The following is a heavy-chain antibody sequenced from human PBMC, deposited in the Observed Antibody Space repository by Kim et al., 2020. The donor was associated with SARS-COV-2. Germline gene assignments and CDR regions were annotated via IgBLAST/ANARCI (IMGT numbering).Heavy chain of an antibody. CDR1: GVPINSGGFY. D-gene: IGHD2-2*01. Sequence: SETLSLTCTVSGVPINSGGFYWSWIRQHPGKGLEWIGYVYHSGSTQYNTSLRSRLTISVDTSKRQFSLKLNSVTAADPAVYYCVGFHRYQLPTDYDYWG. CDR2: VYHSGST. CDR3: VGFHRYQLPTDYDY. V-gene: IGHV4-31*03. J-gene: IGHJ4*01.